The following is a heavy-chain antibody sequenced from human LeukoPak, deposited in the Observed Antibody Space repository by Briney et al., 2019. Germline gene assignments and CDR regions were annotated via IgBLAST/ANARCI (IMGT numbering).Heavy chain of an antibody. D-gene: IGHD3/OR15-3a*01. Sequence: EASVKVSCKASGYTFTSYAMHWVRQAPGQRLEWMGWINAGNGNTEYSQKFQGRVTVTRDTSASTAYMELSSLRSEDTAVYYCARDPGDWTSGFGYWGQGTLLTVSS. J-gene: IGHJ4*02. V-gene: IGHV1-3*01. CDR3: ARDPGDWTSGFGY. CDR2: INAGNGNT. CDR1: GYTFTSYA.